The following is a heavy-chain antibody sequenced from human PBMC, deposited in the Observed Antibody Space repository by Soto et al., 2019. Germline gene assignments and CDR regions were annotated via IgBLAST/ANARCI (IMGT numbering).Heavy chain of an antibody. Sequence: ASVKVSCKVSGYTLTELSMHWVRQAPGKGLEWMGGFDPEDGEAIYAQKFQGRVTITADKSTGTAYMELSSLRSEDTAVYYCARDRGIAARPFDYWGQGTLVTVSS. CDR1: GYTLTELS. J-gene: IGHJ4*02. V-gene: IGHV1-24*01. D-gene: IGHD6-6*01. CDR3: ARDRGIAARPFDY. CDR2: FDPEDGEA.